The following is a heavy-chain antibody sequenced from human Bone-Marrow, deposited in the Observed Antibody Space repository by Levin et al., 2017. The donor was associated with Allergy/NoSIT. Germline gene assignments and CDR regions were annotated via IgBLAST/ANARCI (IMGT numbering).Heavy chain of an antibody. Sequence: ASVKVSCKASGYTFTSYYMHWVRQAPGQGLEWMGIINPSGGSTSYAQKFQGRVTMTRDTSTSTVYMELSSLRSEDTAVYYCARVIMVRGVMSWFDPWGQGTLVTVSS. J-gene: IGHJ5*02. CDR1: GYTFTSYY. D-gene: IGHD3-10*01. V-gene: IGHV1-46*01. CDR3: ARVIMVRGVMSWFDP. CDR2: INPSGGST.